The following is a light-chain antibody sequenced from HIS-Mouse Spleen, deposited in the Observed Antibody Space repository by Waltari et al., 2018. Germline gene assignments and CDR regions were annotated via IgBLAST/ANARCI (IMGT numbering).Light chain of an antibody. CDR3: QQYYSTPYT. V-gene: IGKV4-1*01. CDR1: QSVLYSSNHKNY. Sequence: DIVMTQSPDSLAVSLGERATINCQSSQSVLYSSNHKNYLAWYQQKPGQPPKLLIYWASTRESGVPDRFSGSGSGTDFTLTISSLQAEDVAVYYCQQYYSTPYTFGQGTKLEIK. CDR2: WAS. J-gene: IGKJ2*01.